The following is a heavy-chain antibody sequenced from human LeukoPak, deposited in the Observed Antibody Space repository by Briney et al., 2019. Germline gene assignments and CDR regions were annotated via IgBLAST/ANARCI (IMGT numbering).Heavy chain of an antibody. D-gene: IGHD3-16*01. Sequence: SSETLSLTCLVSGGSISNNYWSWIRQPTGKGLEWIGYIYYTGSTSYNPHLKSRVSISVDTSKNQFSLRLTSVTAADTALYYCAKYRPSGSVWVGFDIWGQGTMDTVSS. CDR2: IYYTGST. J-gene: IGHJ3*02. CDR1: GGSISNNY. CDR3: AKYRPSGSVWVGFDI. V-gene: IGHV4-59*08.